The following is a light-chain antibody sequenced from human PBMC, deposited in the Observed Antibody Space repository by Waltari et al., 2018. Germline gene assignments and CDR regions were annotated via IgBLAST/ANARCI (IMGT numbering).Light chain of an antibody. CDR2: WAS. J-gene: IGKJ1*01. CDR1: QSVLHSTNDKNF. Sequence: DIVMTQFPDSLAVSLGERATINCKSSQSVLHSTNDKNFLAWYQQKPGQPPRGVIYWASTRDSGVPARFSGSGSGTDFTLTISSLQAEDVAVYFCQQYETTPWTFGQGTKVEIK. V-gene: IGKV4-1*01. CDR3: QQYETTPWT.